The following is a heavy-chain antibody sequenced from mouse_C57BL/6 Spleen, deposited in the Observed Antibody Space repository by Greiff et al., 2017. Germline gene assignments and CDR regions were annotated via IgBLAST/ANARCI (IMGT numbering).Heavy chain of an antibody. CDR3: AKNYYGTYAMDY. CDR1: GYTFTSYW. J-gene: IGHJ4*01. V-gene: IGHV1-69*01. CDR2: IDPSDSYT. Sequence: VQLQQPGAELVMPGASVKLSCKASGYTFTSYWMHWVKQRPGQGLEWIGEIDPSDSYTNYNQKFKGKSTLTVDKSSSTAYMQLSSLTSEDSAVYDCAKNYYGTYAMDYWGQGTSVTVSS. D-gene: IGHD1-1*01.